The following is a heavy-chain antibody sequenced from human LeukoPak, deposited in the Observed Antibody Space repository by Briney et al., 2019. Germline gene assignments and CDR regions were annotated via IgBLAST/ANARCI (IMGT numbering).Heavy chain of an antibody. J-gene: IGHJ5*02. CDR2: ISGSGGDT. CDR1: GFTFSSYV. D-gene: IGHD3-10*01. V-gene: IGHV3-23*01. Sequence: GGSLRLSCAASGFTFSSYVMSWVRQAPGKGLEWVSGISGSGGDTYYADSVKGRFTISRDNSKDTLYLQMDSLRAEDTAVYYCAKDLGFGELLGWFDPWGQGTLVTVSS. CDR3: AKDLGFGELLGWFDP.